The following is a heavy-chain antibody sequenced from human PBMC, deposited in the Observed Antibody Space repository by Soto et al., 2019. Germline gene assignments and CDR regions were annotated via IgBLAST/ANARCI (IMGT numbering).Heavy chain of an antibody. D-gene: IGHD1-26*01. CDR2: ITSKIHGGTT. V-gene: IGHV3-15*05. J-gene: IGHJ4*02. CDR3: SPDEWD. CDR1: GFSFSNGW. Sequence: EVQLVESGGGLVKPGGSLRLSCAASGFSFSNGWMSWVRQAPGKGLEWVGRITSKIHGGTTDYAAHVKGRFTISRDDSKNTLYLQMHSLQTEDTAVYYCSPDEWDWGQGTLVTVSS.